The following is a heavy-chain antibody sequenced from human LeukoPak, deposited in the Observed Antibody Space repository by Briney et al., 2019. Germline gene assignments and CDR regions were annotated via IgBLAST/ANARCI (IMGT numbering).Heavy chain of an antibody. CDR3: ARQSDFWSGYEDAFDI. V-gene: IGHV5-51*01. D-gene: IGHD3-3*01. CDR1: GYSVTSYW. Sequence: GESLKISCKGSGYSVTSYWIGWVRQMPGKGLEWMGIIYPGDSDTRYSPSFQGQVTISADKSISTAYLQWSSLKASDTAMYYCARQSDFWSGYEDAFDIWGQGTIVTVSS. J-gene: IGHJ3*02. CDR2: IYPGDSDT.